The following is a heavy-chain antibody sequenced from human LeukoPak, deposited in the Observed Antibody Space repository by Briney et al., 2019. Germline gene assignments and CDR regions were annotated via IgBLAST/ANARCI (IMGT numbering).Heavy chain of an antibody. CDR1: GFTFSSYA. Sequence: PGGSLRLSCAASGFTFSSYAMSWVRQAPGKGLEWVSTISASGGSTYYADSVKGRFTISRDNSKNTLYLQMNSLRAEDTAVYYCAYSNGWYYFDYWGQGTLLTVSS. CDR2: ISASGGST. J-gene: IGHJ4*02. V-gene: IGHV3-23*01. D-gene: IGHD6-19*01. CDR3: AYSNGWYYFDY.